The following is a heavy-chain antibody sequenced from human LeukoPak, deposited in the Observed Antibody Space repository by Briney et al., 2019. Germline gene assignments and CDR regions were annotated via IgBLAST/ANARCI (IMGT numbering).Heavy chain of an antibody. Sequence: GGSLRLSCEASGFTFSSYSMNWVRQAPGKGLEWVSYISSSSTIYYADSVKGRFTISRDNAKNSLYLQMNSLRAEDTAVYYCARDLLGTTVVTPSFDYWGQGTLDTVSS. CDR2: ISSSSTI. D-gene: IGHD4-23*01. J-gene: IGHJ4*02. CDR1: GFTFSSYS. V-gene: IGHV3-48*04. CDR3: ARDLLGTTVVTPSFDY.